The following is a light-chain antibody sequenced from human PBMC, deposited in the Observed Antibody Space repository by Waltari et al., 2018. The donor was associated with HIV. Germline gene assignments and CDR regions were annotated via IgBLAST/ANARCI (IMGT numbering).Light chain of an antibody. CDR3: SSYAGSNNWKV. CDR2: EVS. J-gene: IGLJ2*01. CDR1: SSDVGGYNY. V-gene: IGLV2-8*01. Sequence: QSALTQPPSASGSPGQSVTISCTGTSSDVGGYNYVSWYQQHPGKAPKLTIYEVSKRPSGVPERFSGSKSGNTASLTVSGLQAEDEADYYCSSYAGSNNWKVFGGGTKLTVL.